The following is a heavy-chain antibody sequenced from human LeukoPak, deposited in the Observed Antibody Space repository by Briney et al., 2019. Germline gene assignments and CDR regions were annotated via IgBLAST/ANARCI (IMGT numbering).Heavy chain of an antibody. V-gene: IGHV3-23*01. J-gene: IGHJ4*02. CDR1: GFIFDDYA. D-gene: IGHD6-13*01. Sequence: PGGSLRLSCAVSGFIFDDYAMSWVRQAPGEGLEWVSAISGSGGSTYYADSVKGRFTISRDNSKNTLYLQMNSLRAEDTAVYYCAKDFDIAAAALFDYWGQGTLVTVSS. CDR3: AKDFDIAAAALFDY. CDR2: ISGSGGST.